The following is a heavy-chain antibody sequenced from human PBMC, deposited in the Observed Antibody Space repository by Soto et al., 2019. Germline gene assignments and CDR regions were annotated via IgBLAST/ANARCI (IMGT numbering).Heavy chain of an antibody. J-gene: IGHJ4*02. Sequence: PGGSLRLSCAASGFTVSSNYMSWVRQAPGKGLEWVSVIYSGGSTYYADSVKGRFTISRDNSKNTLYLQMNSLRAEDTAVYYCASLYSSSSGDYWGQGTLVTVSS. CDR3: ASLYSSSSGDY. V-gene: IGHV3-66*01. D-gene: IGHD6-6*01. CDR2: IYSGGST. CDR1: GFTVSSNY.